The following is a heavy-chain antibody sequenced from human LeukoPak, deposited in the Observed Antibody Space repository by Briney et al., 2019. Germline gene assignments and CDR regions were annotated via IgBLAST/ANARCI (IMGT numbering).Heavy chain of an antibody. Sequence: SETLSLTCAVYGGSFSGYYWSWIRQPPGKGLEWIGEVNHSGSTNYNPSLKSRFTISVDTSKNQFSLKLSSVTAADTAVYYCATTLGYCSSTSCYTFDYWGQGTLVTVSS. V-gene: IGHV4-34*01. CDR1: GGSFSGYY. CDR2: VNHSGST. CDR3: ATTLGYCSSTSCYTFDY. J-gene: IGHJ4*02. D-gene: IGHD2-2*02.